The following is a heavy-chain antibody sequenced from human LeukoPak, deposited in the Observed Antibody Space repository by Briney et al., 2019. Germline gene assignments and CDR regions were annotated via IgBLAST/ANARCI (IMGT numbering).Heavy chain of an antibody. V-gene: IGHV3-20*01. Sequence: GGSLRLSCAASGFTFDDYGMSWVRQAPGKGLEWVSGINWNGGSTGYADSVKGRFTISRDNAKNSLYLQMNSLRVEDTAVYHCARYSYDNYGYFDYWGQGTLVTVSS. D-gene: IGHD5-12*01. CDR2: INWNGGST. J-gene: IGHJ4*02. CDR1: GFTFDDYG. CDR3: ARYSYDNYGYFDY.